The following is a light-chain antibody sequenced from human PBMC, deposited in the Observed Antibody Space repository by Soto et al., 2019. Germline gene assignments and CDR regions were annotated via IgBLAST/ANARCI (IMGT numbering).Light chain of an antibody. CDR1: SSNIGTGYD. V-gene: IGLV1-40*01. Sequence: QSVLTQPPSVSGAPGQRVSISCTGNSSNIGTGYDVHWYQQFPGTAPRLLIYDNINRPSGVPDRFSGSKSGTSASLAITGLQADDEADYYCQSYDSSLSGSVFGGGTKVTVL. CDR2: DNI. CDR3: QSYDSSLSGSV. J-gene: IGLJ2*01.